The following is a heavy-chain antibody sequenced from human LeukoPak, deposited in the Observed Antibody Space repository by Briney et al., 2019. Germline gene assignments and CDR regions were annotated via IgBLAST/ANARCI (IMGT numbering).Heavy chain of an antibody. CDR1: GFTFSSYA. CDR3: AKDSLDYYDSSGYAVGAFDI. V-gene: IGHV3-23*01. D-gene: IGHD3-22*01. J-gene: IGHJ3*02. Sequence: PGGSLRLSCAASGFTFSSYAMSWVRQAPGKGLEWVSAISGSGGSTYYADSVKGRFTISRDNSMNTLYLQMNSLRAEDTAVYYCAKDSLDYYDSSGYAVGAFDIWGQGTMVTDSS. CDR2: ISGSGGST.